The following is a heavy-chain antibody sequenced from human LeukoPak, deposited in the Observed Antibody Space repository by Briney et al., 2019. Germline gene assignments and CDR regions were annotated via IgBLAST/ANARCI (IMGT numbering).Heavy chain of an antibody. Sequence: GGSLRLSCAASGFTFSSYGMHWVRRAPGKGLEWVAFTRSDGSNKYYADCVKGRFTISRDNSKNTLYLQMNSLRAEDTAVYYCARVLGGSYFQHAFDIWGQGTMVTVSS. D-gene: IGHD1-26*01. J-gene: IGHJ3*02. CDR2: TRSDGSNK. CDR1: GFTFSSYG. V-gene: IGHV3-30*02. CDR3: ARVLGGSYFQHAFDI.